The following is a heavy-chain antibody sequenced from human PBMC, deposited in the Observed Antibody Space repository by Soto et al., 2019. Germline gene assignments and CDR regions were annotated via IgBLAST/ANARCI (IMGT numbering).Heavy chain of an antibody. D-gene: IGHD3-22*01. CDR2: ISSSGSTI. V-gene: IGHV3-11*01. J-gene: IGHJ3*02. CDR3: AKYYYDSSGYYYDFLKSDAFDI. Sequence: GGSLRLSCAASGFTFSDYYMSWISKATGKGLEWVSYISSSGSTIYYADSVKGRFTISRDNAKNSLYLQMNSLRAEDTAVYYCAKYYYDSSGYYYDFLKSDAFDIWGQGTMVPVSS. CDR1: GFTFSDYY.